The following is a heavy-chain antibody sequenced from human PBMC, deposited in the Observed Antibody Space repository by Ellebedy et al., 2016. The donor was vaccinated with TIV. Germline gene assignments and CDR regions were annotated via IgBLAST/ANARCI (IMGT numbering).Heavy chain of an antibody. CDR1: GYTFTTYQ. CDR3: ARNKGLFYGSGTPLFVGMDV. Sequence: ASVKVSCKASGYTFTTYQMHWVRQAPGQGLEWVGIINPSGGSTSYAQKFQGRVTMTRDTSTSTVYMELSSLRSDDTAVYYCARNKGLFYGSGTPLFVGMDVWGQGTTVTVSS. CDR2: INPSGGST. V-gene: IGHV1-46*01. J-gene: IGHJ6*02. D-gene: IGHD3-10*01.